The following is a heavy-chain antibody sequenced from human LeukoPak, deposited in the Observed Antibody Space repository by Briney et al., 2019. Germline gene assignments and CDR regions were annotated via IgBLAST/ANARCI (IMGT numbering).Heavy chain of an antibody. D-gene: IGHD6-13*01. CDR2: ISSSSSSI. Sequence: GGSLRLSCAASGFTFSTYSMNWVRQAPGKGLEWVSSISSSSSSIYYSDSVKGRFTVSRDNAKNTLFLQMNSLRVEDTAIYYCAKDAAGPEYWGQGTRVTVSS. V-gene: IGHV3-21*04. J-gene: IGHJ4*02. CDR3: AKDAAGPEY. CDR1: GFTFSTYS.